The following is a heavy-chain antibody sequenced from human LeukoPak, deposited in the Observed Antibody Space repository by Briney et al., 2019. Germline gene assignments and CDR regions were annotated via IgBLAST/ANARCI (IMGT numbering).Heavy chain of an antibody. CDR2: IKQDGSEK. Sequence: GGSLRLSCAASGLTFSSYWMSWVRQAPGKGLEWVANIKQDGSEKYYVDSVKGRFTISRDNAKNSLYLQMNSLRAEDTAVYYCARDSGSSSPHAYYYYGMDVWGQGTTVTVSS. CDR1: GLTFSSYW. D-gene: IGHD3-10*01. V-gene: IGHV3-7*01. CDR3: ARDSGSSSPHAYYYYGMDV. J-gene: IGHJ6*02.